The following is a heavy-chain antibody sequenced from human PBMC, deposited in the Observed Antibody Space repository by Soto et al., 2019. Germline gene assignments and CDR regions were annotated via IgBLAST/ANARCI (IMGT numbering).Heavy chain of an antibody. CDR1: GGSIRNGNYY. CDR3: ARMTSVNYEDSSSPGLFDY. J-gene: IGHJ4*02. CDR2: IFYSGTT. V-gene: IGHV4-30-4*01. Sequence: QVQLQGSGPGLLKPSQTLSLSCTVSGGSIRNGNYYWSWIRQSPGQGREWMGHIFYSGTTYYNPSLKSRTIISVEASANRFSLKVTSVTAADTAVYYCARMTSVNYEDSSSPGLFDYWDQGTLVTVSS. D-gene: IGHD4-17*01.